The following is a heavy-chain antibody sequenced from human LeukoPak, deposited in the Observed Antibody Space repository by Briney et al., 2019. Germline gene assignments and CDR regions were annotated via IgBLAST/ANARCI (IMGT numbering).Heavy chain of an antibody. CDR1: EFPFSDYY. CDR2: ISSSSSYT. D-gene: IGHD6-19*01. J-gene: IGHJ4*02. CDR3: ARGPGIAVAGTDFDY. Sequence: GGSLRLSCAASEFPFSDYYMSWIRQAPGKGLEWVSYISSSSSYTNYADSVKGRFTISRNNSKNTLYLQMNSLRSEDTAVYYCARGPGIAVAGTDFDYWGQGTLVTVSS. V-gene: IGHV3-11*06.